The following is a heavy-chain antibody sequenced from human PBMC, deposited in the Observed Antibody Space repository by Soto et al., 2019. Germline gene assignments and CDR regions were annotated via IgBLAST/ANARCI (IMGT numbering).Heavy chain of an antibody. CDR2: INHSGST. D-gene: IGHD3-10*02. J-gene: IGHJ6*02. CDR3: ARGGYELSSGPNYYYYGMDV. CDR1: GGSFSGYY. V-gene: IGHV4-34*01. Sequence: SETLSLTCAVYGGSFSGYYWSWIRQPPGKGLEWIGEINHSGSTNYNPSLKSRVTISVDTSKNQFSLKLSSVTAADTAVYYCARGGYELSSGPNYYYYGMDVWGQGTTVTVSS.